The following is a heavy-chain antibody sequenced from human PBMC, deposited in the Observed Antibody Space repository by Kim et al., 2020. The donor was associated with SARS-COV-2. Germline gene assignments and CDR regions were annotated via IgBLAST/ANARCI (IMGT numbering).Heavy chain of an antibody. D-gene: IGHD3-10*01. CDR1: GYPFTKYY. V-gene: IGHV1-46*01. J-gene: IGHJ6*02. CDR3: ARARSAGKYYYYHFALDV. Sequence: ASVKVSCKASGYPFTKYYIHWVRQAPGQGLEWIGIISPNDGAATYAQNLQGRVTMTRDTSTNSVFMELSSLRSEDTAVYSCARARSAGKYYYYHFALDVWGQGTTVTVSS. CDR2: ISPNDGAA.